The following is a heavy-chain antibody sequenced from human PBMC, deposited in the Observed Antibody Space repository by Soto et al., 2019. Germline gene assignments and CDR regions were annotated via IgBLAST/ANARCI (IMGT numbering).Heavy chain of an antibody. CDR2: ISSSSSNK. CDR1: GFTFSSYS. V-gene: IGHV3-21*01. J-gene: IGHJ5*02. D-gene: IGHD6-19*01. CDR3: ARDRGSSGWYDGGWFDP. Sequence: EVQLVESGGGLVKPGGSLRLSCAASGFTFSSYSMNWVRQAPGKGLEWVSCISSSSSNKYYADSVKGRFTISRDNAKNSLYLQMNSLRAEDTDVYYCARDRGSSGWYDGGWFDPWGQGTLVTVSS.